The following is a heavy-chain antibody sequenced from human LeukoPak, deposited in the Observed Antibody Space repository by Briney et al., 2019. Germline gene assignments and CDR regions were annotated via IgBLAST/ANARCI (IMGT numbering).Heavy chain of an antibody. Sequence: GGSLRLSCAASGFTFSDYYMSWIRQAPGKGLKWVSYISSSGSTIYYADSVKGRFTISRDNAKNSLYLQMNSLRAEDTAVYYCARSRYCSGGSCPPNWFDPWGQGTLVTVSS. CDR3: ARSRYCSGGSCPPNWFDP. CDR2: ISSSGSTI. CDR1: GFTFSDYY. V-gene: IGHV3-11*04. J-gene: IGHJ5*02. D-gene: IGHD2-15*01.